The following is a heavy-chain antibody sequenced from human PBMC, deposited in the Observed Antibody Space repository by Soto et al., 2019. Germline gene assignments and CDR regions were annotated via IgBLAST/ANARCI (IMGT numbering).Heavy chain of an antibody. J-gene: IGHJ3*02. CDR1: GYTLTELS. V-gene: IGHV1-24*01. Sequence: ASVKVSCKVSGYTLTELSMHWVRQAPGKGLEWMGGFDPEDGETIYAQKFQGRVTMTEDTSTDTAYMELSSLRSEDTAVYYCATDTLRGYYEDIWGSYRSNAFDIWGQGTMVTVAS. CDR2: FDPEDGET. CDR3: ATDTLRGYYEDIWGSYRSNAFDI. D-gene: IGHD3-16*02.